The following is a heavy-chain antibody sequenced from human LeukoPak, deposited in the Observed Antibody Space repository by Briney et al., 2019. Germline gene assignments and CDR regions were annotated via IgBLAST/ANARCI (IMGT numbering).Heavy chain of an antibody. Sequence: ASVKVSCKVSGYTLTELSMHWVRQAPGKGLEWMGGFDPEDGETIYAQKFQGRVTMTEDTSTDTAYMELSSLRSEDTAVYYCVTEPIVGAEGAFDIWGQGTMVTVSS. V-gene: IGHV1-24*01. CDR3: VTEPIVGAEGAFDI. J-gene: IGHJ3*02. D-gene: IGHD1-26*01. CDR1: GYTLTELS. CDR2: FDPEDGET.